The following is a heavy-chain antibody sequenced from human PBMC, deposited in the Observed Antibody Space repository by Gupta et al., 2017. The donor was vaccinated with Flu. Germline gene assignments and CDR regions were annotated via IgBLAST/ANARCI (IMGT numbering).Heavy chain of an antibody. D-gene: IGHD3-22*01. CDR1: GFSVSDHY. V-gene: IGHV3-11*01. J-gene: IGHJ5*02. CDR2: ITSSGAII. Sequence: QVQLVESGGGLVKPGGSLRLSCAASGFSVSDHYMSWMRQAPGKGLEWIADITSSGAIIHYADSVKGRFTISRDNAKNSLYMQMNRLRAEDTAVYFCARDLVDDTSGYLWPWFDPWGQGTLVTVSS. CDR3: ARDLVDDTSGYLWPWFDP.